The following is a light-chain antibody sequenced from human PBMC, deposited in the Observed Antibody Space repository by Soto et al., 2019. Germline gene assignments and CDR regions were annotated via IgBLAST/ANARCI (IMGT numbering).Light chain of an antibody. Sequence: DIQMTQSPSSLSASVGDRVTITCRASQGISSYLAWFQQKPGKAPKSLIYGASTLQSGVPSKFSGSASGTDFTLTIRSLQPEDSATYYCLQYNSYPLTFGGGTKVEI. V-gene: IGKV1-16*02. CDR2: GAS. CDR1: QGISSY. CDR3: LQYNSYPLT. J-gene: IGKJ4*01.